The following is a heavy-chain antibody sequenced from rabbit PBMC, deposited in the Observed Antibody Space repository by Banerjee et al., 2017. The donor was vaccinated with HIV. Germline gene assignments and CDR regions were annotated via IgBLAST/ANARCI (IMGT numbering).Heavy chain of an antibody. Sequence: QEQLEESGGGLVKPEGSLTLTCKASGLDFGSSYWICWVRQAPGKGLEWIGCINTSSGNTVYASWAKGRFTISKTSSTTVTLQMTSLTAADTATYFCARDLAAVTGWNFNLWGPGTLVTVS. J-gene: IGHJ4*01. CDR3: ARDLAAVTGWNFNL. CDR2: INTSSGNT. CDR1: GLDFGSSYW. V-gene: IGHV1S45*01. D-gene: IGHD7-1*01.